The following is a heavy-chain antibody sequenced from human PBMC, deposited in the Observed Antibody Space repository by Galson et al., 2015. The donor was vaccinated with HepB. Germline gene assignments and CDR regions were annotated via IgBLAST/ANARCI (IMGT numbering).Heavy chain of an antibody. CDR3: ARDLGHWGSPTGSYMDV. CDR1: GFIFSTHG. V-gene: IGHV3-33*01. CDR2: IWHDGSKK. D-gene: IGHD3-16*01. Sequence: SLRLSCAASGFIFSTHGMFWVRQAPGKGLEWVAVIWHDGSKKYYADSVQGRFTISRDDSKNTLYLQMNSLRAEDTSVYYCARDLGHWGSPTGSYMDVWGKGTKVTVSS. J-gene: IGHJ6*03.